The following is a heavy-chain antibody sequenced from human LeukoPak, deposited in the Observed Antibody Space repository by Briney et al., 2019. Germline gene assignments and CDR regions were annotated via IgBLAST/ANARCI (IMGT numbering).Heavy chain of an antibody. J-gene: IGHJ4*02. CDR3: ARDDGSATMGFDS. Sequence: SVKVSCKASGSTFSRSAISWVRQAPGQGLQWMGGVIPILGTTNYAQWFQDRVSITTDDSTSTSYMEFRSLRSVDTAVYYCARDDGSATMGFDSWGQGTLVTVSS. V-gene: IGHV1-69*05. CDR1: GSTFSRSA. D-gene: IGHD1-26*01. CDR2: VIPILGTT.